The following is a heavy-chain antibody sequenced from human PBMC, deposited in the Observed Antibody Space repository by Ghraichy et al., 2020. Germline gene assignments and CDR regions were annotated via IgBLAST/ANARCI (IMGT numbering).Heavy chain of an antibody. CDR3: AKDGVLTGQFDY. J-gene: IGHJ4*02. D-gene: IGHD3-9*01. CDR2: ISGSGGST. V-gene: IGHV3-23*01. Sequence: GSLRLSCAASGFTFSSYAMSWVRQAPGKGLEWVSAISGSGGSTYYADSVKGRFTISRDNSKNTLYLQMNSLRAEDTAVYYCAKDGVLTGQFDYWGQGTLVTVSS. CDR1: GFTFSSYA.